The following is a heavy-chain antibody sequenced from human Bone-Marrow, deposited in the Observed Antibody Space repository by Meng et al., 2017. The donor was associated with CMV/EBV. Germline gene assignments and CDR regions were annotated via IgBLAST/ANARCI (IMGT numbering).Heavy chain of an antibody. CDR3: ARDRCTSAACYRGGDWFDP. CDR1: GGSISSSSYY. J-gene: IGHJ5*02. CDR2: IYYYGTT. V-gene: IGHV4-39*07. Sequence: SETLSLTCTDSGGSISSSSYYWGWIRQPPGKGLEWIGSIYYYGTTYYNPSLKSRVTISVDTSKNKFSLNLNSVTAADTAVYYCARDRCTSAACYRGGDWFDPWGQGTLVTVSS. D-gene: IGHD2-2*01.